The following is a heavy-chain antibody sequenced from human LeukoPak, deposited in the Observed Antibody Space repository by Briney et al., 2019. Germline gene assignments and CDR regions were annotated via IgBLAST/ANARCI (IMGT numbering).Heavy chain of an antibody. D-gene: IGHD3-22*01. CDR2: IIHIFGTS. CDR1: GGTHISYA. Sequence: ASVKVSCKASGGTHISYAISWVRQAPGQGLEGMGRIIHIFGTSIYAQRFQGRLTITTDDSTTTAYMELRSLRSEDTAVYYCARGDYFDSSAYFGMIFDYWGQGTLVTVSS. CDR3: ARGDYFDSSAYFGMIFDY. J-gene: IGHJ4*02. V-gene: IGHV1-69*05.